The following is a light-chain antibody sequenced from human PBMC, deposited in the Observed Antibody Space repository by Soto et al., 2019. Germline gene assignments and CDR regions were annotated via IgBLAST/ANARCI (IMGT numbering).Light chain of an antibody. Sequence: QSVLTQPASVSGSAGQSITISCSGTMRDVGAYNLVSWYQQHPGTAPKLIIYEVRNRPSGISSRFSGSRSGNTASLTISGLQSEDEGDYYCAAWDDSLNGPVVFGGGTKLTVL. CDR2: EVR. J-gene: IGLJ2*01. CDR1: MRDVGAYNL. CDR3: AAWDDSLNGPVV. V-gene: IGLV2-14*01.